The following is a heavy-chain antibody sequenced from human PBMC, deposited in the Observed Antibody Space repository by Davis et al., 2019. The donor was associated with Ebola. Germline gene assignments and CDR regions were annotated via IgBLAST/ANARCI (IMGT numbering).Heavy chain of an antibody. CDR3: ARDPGYLYYYYYMDV. CDR1: GFTFSSYA. J-gene: IGHJ6*03. Sequence: PGGSLRLSCAASGFTFSSYAMSWVRQAPGKGLEWVSAISGSGYSTYYADSVKGRFTISRDNSKNTLYLQMNSLRAEDTAVYYCARDPGYLYYYYYMDVWGKGTTVTVSS. D-gene: IGHD5-12*01. CDR2: ISGSGYST. V-gene: IGHV3-23*01.